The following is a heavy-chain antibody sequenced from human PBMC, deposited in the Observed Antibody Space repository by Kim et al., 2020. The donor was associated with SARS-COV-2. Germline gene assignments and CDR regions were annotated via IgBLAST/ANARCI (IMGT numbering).Heavy chain of an antibody. D-gene: IGHD6-19*01. CDR1: GFTFSSYG. CDR3: ARDNAVAGTRWFDP. Sequence: GVLRLSCAASGFTFSSYGMHWVRQAPGKGLEWVAVIWYDGSNKYYADSVKGRFTISRDNSKNTLYLQMNSLRAEDTAVYYCARDNAVAGTRWFDPWGQGTLVTVSS. J-gene: IGHJ5*02. V-gene: IGHV3-33*08. CDR2: IWYDGSNK.